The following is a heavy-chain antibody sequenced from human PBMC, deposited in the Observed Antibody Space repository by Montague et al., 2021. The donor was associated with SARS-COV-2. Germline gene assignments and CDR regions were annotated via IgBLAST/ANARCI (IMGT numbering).Heavy chain of an antibody. Sequence: SETLSLTCSISGVSITSYYWSWVRQPAGKGLEWIGHIYASGSTNYSPSLKSRVRLSIDNPKNQFSLKLESLTAADTAVYYCVRDGGDWYYFDYWGQGGLVTVSS. CDR3: VRDGGDWYYFDY. J-gene: IGHJ4*02. CDR2: IYASGST. D-gene: IGHD2-21*01. CDR1: GVSITSYY. V-gene: IGHV4-4*07.